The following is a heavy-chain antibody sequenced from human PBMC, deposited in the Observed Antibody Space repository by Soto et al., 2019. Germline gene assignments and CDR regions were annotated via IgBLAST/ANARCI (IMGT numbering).Heavy chain of an antibody. D-gene: IGHD2-21*02. CDR1: GFTFSMYS. V-gene: IGHV3-7*03. CDR3: ARDHLILPAHDFFYGSDV. Sequence: GGSLRLSCEVSGFTFSMYSMSWVRQSPGKGLEWVAKIPQDGVDGHYADSVKGRFIISRDNDKNSLHLQLNNLRAEDTAVYYCARDHLILPAHDFFYGSDVWGRGATVTVSS. CDR2: IPQDGVDG. J-gene: IGHJ6*02.